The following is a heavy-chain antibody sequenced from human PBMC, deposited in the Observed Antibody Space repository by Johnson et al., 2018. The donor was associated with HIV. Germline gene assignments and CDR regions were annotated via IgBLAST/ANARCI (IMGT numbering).Heavy chain of an antibody. CDR2: IKEDGSDK. V-gene: IGHV3-7*05. CDR3: ARDPIWNACDI. D-gene: IGHD1-1*01. CDR1: GLTFSTYL. Sequence: VQLVESGGGLVKPGGSLRLSCAASGLTFSTYLMNWVRQAPGKGLEWVAEIKEDGSDKYYVDSVKGRFTISRDNAQNSLYLQMNNLRAEDTALCYCARDPIWNACDIWGQGTMVTVSS. J-gene: IGHJ3*02.